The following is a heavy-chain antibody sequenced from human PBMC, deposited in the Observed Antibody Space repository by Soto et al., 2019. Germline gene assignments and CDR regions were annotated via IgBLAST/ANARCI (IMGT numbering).Heavy chain of an antibody. CDR3: AREYNYYDSSGYEGYYFDY. J-gene: IGHJ4*02. D-gene: IGHD3-22*01. CDR2: ISAYNGNT. Sequence: GASVKVSCKASGYTFTSYGISWVRQAPGQGLEWMGWISAYNGNTNYAQKLQGRVTMTTDTSTSTAYMELRSLRSDDTAVYYCAREYNYYDSSGYEGYYFDYWGQGTLVTVS. V-gene: IGHV1-18*01. CDR1: GYTFTSYG.